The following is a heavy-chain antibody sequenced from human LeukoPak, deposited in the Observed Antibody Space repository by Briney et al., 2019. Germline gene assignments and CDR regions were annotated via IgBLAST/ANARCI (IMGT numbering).Heavy chain of an antibody. CDR2: IYTSGTT. V-gene: IGHV4-4*07. D-gene: IGHD3-22*01. CDR3: ARDPSLFSGYFDY. CDR1: GASISGYY. Sequence: PSETLSLTCTVSGASISGYYWSWIRQPAGKGLEWTGRIYTSGTTNYNPSLQSRVAMSVDTSKNQISLMLTSVTAADTAGYYCARDPSLFSGYFDYWGRGTLVTFSS. J-gene: IGHJ4*02.